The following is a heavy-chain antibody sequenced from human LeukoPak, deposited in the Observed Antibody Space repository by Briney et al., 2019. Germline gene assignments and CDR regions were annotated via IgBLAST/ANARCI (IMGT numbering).Heavy chain of an antibody. D-gene: IGHD3-10*01. CDR3: AKVLPPGDDAFDI. J-gene: IGHJ3*02. V-gene: IGHV3-9*01. Sequence: GGSLRLSCAASGFTFDDYAMHWVRQAPGKGLEWLSGISWNSGSIGYADSVKGRFTISRDNAKNSLYLQMNSLRAEDTALYYCAKVLPPGDDAFDIWGQGTMVTVSS. CDR2: ISWNSGSI. CDR1: GFTFDDYA.